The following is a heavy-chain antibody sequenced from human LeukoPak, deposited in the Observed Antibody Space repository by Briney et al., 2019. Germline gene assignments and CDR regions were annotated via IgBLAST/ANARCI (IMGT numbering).Heavy chain of an antibody. D-gene: IGHD3-16*02. CDR2: IKQDRSEK. V-gene: IGHV3-7*01. Sequence: PGGSLSLSCAASGFTFSSYWMSWARQAPGKGLEWVANIKQDRSEKYYVDSVKGRFTISRDNAKNSLYLQMNSLRAEDTAVYYCARETSVGTRGGLWGSYRLKCFHLWGQGTPVTVSS. CDR1: GFTFSSYW. CDR3: ARETSVGTRGGLWGSYRLKCFHL. J-gene: IGHJ5*02.